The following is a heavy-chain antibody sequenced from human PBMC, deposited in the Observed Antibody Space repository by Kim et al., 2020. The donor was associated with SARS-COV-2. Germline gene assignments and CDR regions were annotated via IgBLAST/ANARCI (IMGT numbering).Heavy chain of an antibody. CDR2: IYYGGST. V-gene: IGHV4-39*01. J-gene: IGHJ4*01. CDR1: GGSISSRSYY. CDR3: ASQGSPPARPDVLGSDY. D-gene: IGHD6-6*01. Sequence: SETLSLTCIVSGGSISSRSYYWGWIRQPPGKGLEWIGSIYYGGSTYHNPSLKSRVAISVDTSKFSLKLSSVTAADTAVYYCASQGSPPARPDVLGSDYWG.